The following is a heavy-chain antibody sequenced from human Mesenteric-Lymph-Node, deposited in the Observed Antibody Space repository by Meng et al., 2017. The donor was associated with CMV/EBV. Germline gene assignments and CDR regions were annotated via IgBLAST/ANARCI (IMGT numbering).Heavy chain of an antibody. Sequence: QGRLKDAVPGLGMPSDTLSLTCIVSGVSATSGAYHWGWLLQSPGKGLEWIGYIYGTGITIYNPSLKSRVTLLLETSTNQFSLKLNSVTTADTAVYYCAKSRSSTPGIVDDGGQGPLVTVSS. CDR1: GVSATSGAYH. V-gene: IGHV4-61*08. J-gene: IGHJ4*02. CDR3: AKSRSSTPGIVDD. CDR2: IYGTGIT. D-gene: IGHD2/OR15-2a*01.